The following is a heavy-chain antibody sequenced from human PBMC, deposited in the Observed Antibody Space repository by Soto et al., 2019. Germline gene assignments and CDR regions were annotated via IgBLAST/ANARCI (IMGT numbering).Heavy chain of an antibody. CDR1: GYPVTAYY. CDR2: INPATGAA. V-gene: IGHV1-2*02. D-gene: IGHD3-3*01. J-gene: IGHJ3*02. CDR3: ARGGGVGVAGSAAFDM. Sequence: QLHLVQSGAVVKKPGASVTVSCSASGYPVTAYYMHWVRQAPGRGLEWMGGINPATGAAKYTQTFQGRVTLTRDPSTSKVFMELRGLTSEDTAVFSCARGGGVGVAGSAAFDMWGQGTLVTVSS.